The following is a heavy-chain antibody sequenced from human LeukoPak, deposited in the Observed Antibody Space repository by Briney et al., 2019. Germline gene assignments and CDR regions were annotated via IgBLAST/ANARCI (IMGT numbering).Heavy chain of an antibody. V-gene: IGHV3-30*02. J-gene: IGHJ4*02. D-gene: IGHD6-13*01. CDR2: IRYDATDK. Sequence: GGSLRLSCAASGFTFNNYGIHWVRQAPGKGLEWVAFIRYDATDKYYADSVKGRFTISRDNSRNTVYLEMNSLRAEDTAVYYCAKSPYRGGSSWTEFDYWGQGTLVTVSS. CDR1: GFTFNNYG. CDR3: AKSPYRGGSSWTEFDY.